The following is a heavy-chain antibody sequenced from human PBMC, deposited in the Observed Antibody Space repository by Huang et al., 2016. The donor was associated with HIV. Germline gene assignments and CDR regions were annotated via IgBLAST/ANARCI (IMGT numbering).Heavy chain of an antibody. V-gene: IGHV1-8*02. CDR2: MNPNTGNT. CDR3: ARAAYGALDY. D-gene: IGHD4-17*01. CDR1: GYTFTNYD. J-gene: IGHJ4*02. Sequence: QVHLVQSGAEVKKPGASVKVSCKASGYTFTNYDINWVGQAPGRGLEWVEWMNPNTGNTGFAQSFQGRVTMTRKTSITTAYMELTSLTSEDTAGYYCARAAYGALDYWGLGTLVIVSS.